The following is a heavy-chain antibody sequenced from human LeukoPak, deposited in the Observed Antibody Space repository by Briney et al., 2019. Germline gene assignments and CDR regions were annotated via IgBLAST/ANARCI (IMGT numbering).Heavy chain of an antibody. D-gene: IGHD3-16*02. V-gene: IGHV3-33*01. CDR3: AREGLYAYYYGMDV. Sequence: GGSLRLPCVASGFTFSSYGMHWVRQAPGKGLEWVAVIWYDGSNKYYADSVKGRFTISRDNSKNTLYLQMNSLRAEDTAVYYCAREGLYAYYYGMDVWGQGTTVTVSS. CDR1: GFTFSSYG. J-gene: IGHJ6*02. CDR2: IWYDGSNK.